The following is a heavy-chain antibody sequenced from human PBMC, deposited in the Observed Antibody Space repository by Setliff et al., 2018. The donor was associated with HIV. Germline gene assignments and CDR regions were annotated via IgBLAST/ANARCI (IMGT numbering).Heavy chain of an antibody. CDR3: ARPSTGGGYNYWYFDL. CDR2: IYTSGST. D-gene: IGHD5-12*01. Sequence: SETLSLTCTVSGGSISSYYWSWIRQPPGKGLEWIGYIYTSGSTNYNPSLKSRVTISVDTSKNQFSLKLSSVTAADTAVYYCARPSTGGGYNYWYFDLWGRGTQVSVSS. CDR1: GGSISSYY. V-gene: IGHV4-4*08. J-gene: IGHJ2*01.